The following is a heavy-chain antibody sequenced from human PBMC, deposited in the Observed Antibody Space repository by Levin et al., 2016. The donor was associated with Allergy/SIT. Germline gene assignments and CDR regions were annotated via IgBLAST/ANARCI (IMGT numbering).Heavy chain of an antibody. V-gene: IGHV3-23*01. CDR3: ALRQNGYNLVQSFDS. CDR1: GFTFRNYA. D-gene: IGHD5-24*01. J-gene: IGHJ4*02. Sequence: GESLKISCAASGFTFRNYAMTWIRQAPGKGLEWVSTISGSGAGTFYAGSLEGRFTVSRDNSNSTLFLQMGGLRVDDTAVYYCALRQNGYNLVQSFDSWGQGTLVTVSS. CDR2: ISGSGAGT.